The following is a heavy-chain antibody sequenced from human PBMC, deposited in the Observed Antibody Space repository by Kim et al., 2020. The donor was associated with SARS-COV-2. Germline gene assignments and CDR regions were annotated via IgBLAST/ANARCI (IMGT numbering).Heavy chain of an antibody. CDR3: TTDGVVTSYYYYGMDV. CDR1: GFTFSNAW. Sequence: GGSLRLSCAASGFTFSNAWMSWVRQAPGKGLEWVGRIKSKTDGGTTDYATPVKGRFTISRDDSKNTLYLQMNSLKTEDTAVYYCTTDGVVTSYYYYGMDVWGQGTTVTVSS. D-gene: IGHD2-21*02. CDR2: IKSKTDGGTT. J-gene: IGHJ6*02. V-gene: IGHV3-15*01.